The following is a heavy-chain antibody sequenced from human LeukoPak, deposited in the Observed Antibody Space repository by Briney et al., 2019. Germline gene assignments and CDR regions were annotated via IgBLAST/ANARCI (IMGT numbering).Heavy chain of an antibody. CDR2: IRQDGGEE. CDR1: GFAFSSYW. CDR3: ARGHFGLDV. J-gene: IGHJ6*02. V-gene: IGHV3-7*03. Sequence: GVSLRLSCVASGFAFSSYWMTWVRQAPGKGLEWVANIRQDGGEEYYVDSVKGRFTISRDNAKKTVNLQMNSLRAEDTAIYYCARGHFGLDVWGQGTTVTVSS.